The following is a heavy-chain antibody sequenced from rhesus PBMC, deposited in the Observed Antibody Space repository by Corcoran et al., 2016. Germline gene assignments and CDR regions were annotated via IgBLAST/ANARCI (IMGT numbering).Heavy chain of an antibody. Sequence: EVQLVESGGGLVQPGGSLRLSCAASGFSFSDYFMSWVRKAPGTGPEWVGFIRNKANGGKADDAASVKGRFTISRDDSKSIASLQMNSLKTEDTAVYYCARRKGGYTVFDVWGPGVLVTVSS. CDR3: ARRKGGYTVFDV. CDR2: IRNKANGGKA. CDR1: GFSFSDYF. J-gene: IGHJ5-1*01. D-gene: IGHD2-21*01. V-gene: IGHV3S22*01.